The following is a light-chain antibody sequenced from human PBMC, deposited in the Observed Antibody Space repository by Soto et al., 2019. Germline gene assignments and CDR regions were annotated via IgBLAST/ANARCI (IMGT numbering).Light chain of an antibody. CDR1: SSNIGSNY. Sequence: QSVLTQPPSASGTPGQRVTISCSGSSSNIGSNYVYWYQQLPGTAPKLLIYRNNQRPSGVPDRFSGSKSGTSASLAISGLRSEDEADYYGAAWDDSLSGRVVFGGGTKLTGL. CDR2: RNN. CDR3: AAWDDSLSGRVV. V-gene: IGLV1-47*01. J-gene: IGLJ2*01.